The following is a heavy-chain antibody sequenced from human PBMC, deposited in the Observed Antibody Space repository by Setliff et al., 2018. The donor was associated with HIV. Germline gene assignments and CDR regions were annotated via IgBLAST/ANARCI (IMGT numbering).Heavy chain of an antibody. CDR1: GGSLNSGTYY. D-gene: IGHD6-13*01. J-gene: IGHJ4*02. Sequence: SETLSLTCTVSGGSLNSGTYYWGWVRQPPGKGLEWIGNVYYSGTTYYTPSLKSRVTIAVDPSKNQFSLKLGSVTAADTAVYYCARHVPRSSRIDYWGQGTLVTVSS. CDR3: ARHVPRSSRIDY. CDR2: VYYSGTT. V-gene: IGHV4-39*01.